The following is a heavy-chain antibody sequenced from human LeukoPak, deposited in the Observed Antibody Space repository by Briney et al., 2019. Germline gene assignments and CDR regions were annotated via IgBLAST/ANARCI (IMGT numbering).Heavy chain of an antibody. Sequence: GASPTLLYTPPPLTITSSAEQWVRQPRGQPLEWIGWIAVGSGNTNYAQKFQERVTFTRDLSTSTAYMDLSGLRSEGTAMYYCAADLIAVAGSWRWGQGSLVIVSS. CDR1: PLTITSSA. CDR3: AADLIAVAGSWR. V-gene: IGHV1-58*01. D-gene: IGHD6-19*01. J-gene: IGHJ4*02. CDR2: IAVGSGNT.